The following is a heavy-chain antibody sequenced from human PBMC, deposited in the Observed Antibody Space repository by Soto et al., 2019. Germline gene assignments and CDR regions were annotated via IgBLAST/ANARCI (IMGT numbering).Heavy chain of an antibody. CDR3: ARALGSIFGVVIMKNYYYYMDV. Sequence: ASVKVSCKASGYTFTSYGISWVRQAPGQGLEWMGWISAYNGNTNYAQKLQGRVTMTTDTSTSTAYMELRSLRSDDTAVYYCARALGSIFGVVIMKNYYYYMDVWGKGTTVTVSS. J-gene: IGHJ6*03. V-gene: IGHV1-18*01. CDR2: ISAYNGNT. D-gene: IGHD3-3*01. CDR1: GYTFTSYG.